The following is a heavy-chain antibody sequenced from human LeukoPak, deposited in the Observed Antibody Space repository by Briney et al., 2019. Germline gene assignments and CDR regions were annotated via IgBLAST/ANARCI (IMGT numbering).Heavy chain of an antibody. CDR2: IWYDGSKR. J-gene: IGHJ4*02. Sequence: PGGSLRLSCAASGFTFSNSGMHWVRQAPGKGLEWVAVIWYDGSKRFHADSVKGRFTISRDNSENTLFLQMNSLRAEDTAVYYYARDTAQYQLLDWGQGTLVTVSS. D-gene: IGHD4-11*01. CDR1: GFTFSNSG. CDR3: ARDTAQYQLLD. V-gene: IGHV3-33*01.